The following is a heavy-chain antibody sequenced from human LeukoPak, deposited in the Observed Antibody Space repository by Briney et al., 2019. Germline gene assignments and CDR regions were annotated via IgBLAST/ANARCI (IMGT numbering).Heavy chain of an antibody. J-gene: IGHJ4*02. CDR3: SLWGSYRAFDY. CDR1: GGSFSGYY. V-gene: IGHV4-34*01. Sequence: SETLSLTCAVYGGSFSGYYWSWIRQPPGKGLEWIGEINHSGSTNYNPSLKSRVTLSVDTSKNQFSLKLSSVTAADTAVYYCSLWGSYRAFDYWGQGTLVTVSS. D-gene: IGHD3-16*02. CDR2: INHSGST.